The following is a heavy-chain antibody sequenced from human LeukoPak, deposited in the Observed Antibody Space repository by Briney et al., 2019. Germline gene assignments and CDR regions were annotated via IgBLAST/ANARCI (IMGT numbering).Heavy chain of an antibody. CDR1: GFTFSNYA. CDR2: VSGGGSST. V-gene: IGHV3-23*01. D-gene: IGHD6-13*01. CDR3: AKDLYTSRYACCFDY. J-gene: IGHJ4*02. Sequence: GGSLRLSCVASGFTFSNYAMNWVRQAPGKGLEWVSGVSGGGSSTYYADSVKGRFTISRDNSRNMLYLQMNSLRAEDTAVYYCAKDLYTSRYACCFDYWGQGTLVTVSS.